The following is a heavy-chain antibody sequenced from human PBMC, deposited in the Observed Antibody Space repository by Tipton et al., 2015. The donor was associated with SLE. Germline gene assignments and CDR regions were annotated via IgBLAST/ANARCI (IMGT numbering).Heavy chain of an antibody. D-gene: IGHD1-26*01. CDR3: ARRRIVGATIDFDY. Sequence: SLRLSCAASGFTFSDYYMSWIRQAPGKGLEWVSYISSSSSYTNYADSVKGRFTISRDNAKNSLYLQMNSLRAEDTAVYYCARRRIVGATIDFDYWGQGTLVTVSS. V-gene: IGHV3-11*03. CDR2: ISSSSSYT. J-gene: IGHJ4*02. CDR1: GFTFSDYY.